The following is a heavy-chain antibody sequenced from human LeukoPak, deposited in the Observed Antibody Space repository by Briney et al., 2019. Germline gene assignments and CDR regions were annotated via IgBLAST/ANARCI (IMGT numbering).Heavy chain of an antibody. J-gene: IGHJ4*02. V-gene: IGHV3-21*01. Sequence: SGGSLRLACAASGFTFSGHWMSWVRQAPGKGLEWVSSISSSSSYIYYADSVKGRFTISRDNAKNSLYLQMNSLRAEDTAVYYCARDQALQYWGQGTLVTVSS. CDR2: ISSSSSYI. CDR1: GFTFSGHW. CDR3: ARDQALQY.